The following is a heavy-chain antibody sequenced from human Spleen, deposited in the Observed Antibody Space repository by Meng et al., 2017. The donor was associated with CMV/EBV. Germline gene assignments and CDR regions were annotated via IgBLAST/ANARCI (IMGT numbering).Heavy chain of an antibody. CDR2: IYWNDDK. CDR3: VHTWDSGYFSRTSCPGFDY. V-gene: IGHV2-5*01. CDR1: GFSLSTYGVG. J-gene: IGHJ4*02. Sequence: SGPTLVKPTQTLTLSCTFSGFSLSTYGVGVGWTRHPPGKALEWLGIIYWNDDKRYSPSLKSRLTITKDTSKNQVVFTMTNLDPVDTATYYCVHTWDSGYFSRTSCPGFDYWGQGTLVTVSS. D-gene: IGHD2-2*01.